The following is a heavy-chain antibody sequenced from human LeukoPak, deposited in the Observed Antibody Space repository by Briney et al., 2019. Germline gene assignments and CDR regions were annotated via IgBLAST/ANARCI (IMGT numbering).Heavy chain of an antibody. CDR2: ISSSGSTI. CDR3: ARLAGGYYYYMDV. V-gene: IGHV3-48*03. Sequence: GGSLRLSCAASGFTFSSYEMNWVRQAPGKGLEWVSYISSSGSTIYYADSVKGRFTISRDNAKNSLYLQMYSLRAEDTAVYYCARLAGGYYYYMDVWGKGTTVTVSS. D-gene: IGHD2-21*01. CDR1: GFTFSSYE. J-gene: IGHJ6*03.